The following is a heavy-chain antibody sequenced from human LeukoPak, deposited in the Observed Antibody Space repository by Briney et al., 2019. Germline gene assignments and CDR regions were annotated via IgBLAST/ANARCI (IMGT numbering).Heavy chain of an antibody. J-gene: IGHJ4*02. Sequence: SVKVSCKASGYTFTGYYIHWVRQAPGQGLEWMGRIIPILGIANYAQKFQGRVTITADKSTSTAYMELSSLRSEDTAVYYCARVLAAAGPVDYWGQGTLVTVSS. CDR2: IIPILGIA. CDR3: ARVLAAAGPVDY. D-gene: IGHD6-13*01. CDR1: GYTFTGYY. V-gene: IGHV1-69*04.